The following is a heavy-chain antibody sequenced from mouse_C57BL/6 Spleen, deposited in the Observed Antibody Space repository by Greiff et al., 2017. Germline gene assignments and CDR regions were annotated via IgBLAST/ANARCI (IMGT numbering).Heavy chain of an antibody. CDR1: GYTFTSYW. CDR3: ARYPLPGAMDY. CDR2: IDSNSGGT. J-gene: IGHJ4*01. V-gene: IGHV1-72*01. Sequence: QVQLQQPGAELVKPGASVKLSCKASGYTFTSYWMHWVKQRPGRGLEWIGRIDSNSGGTKYNEKFKSKATLTVDKPSSTAYMQLSSLTSEDSAVYYCARYPLPGAMDYWGQGTSVTVSS.